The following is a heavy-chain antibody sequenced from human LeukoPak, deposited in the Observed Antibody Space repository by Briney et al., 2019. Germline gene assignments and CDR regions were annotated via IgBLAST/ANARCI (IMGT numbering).Heavy chain of an antibody. Sequence: GGSLRLSCAASGFTFSRYWMAGVRQAPGKGLEWVANIKQDGSEKYYVDSVKGRFTISRDNAKNSLFLQMNSLRAEDTAVYYCTGGFYSGNFDPWGQGTLVTVSS. J-gene: IGHJ5*02. CDR3: TGGFYSGNFDP. D-gene: IGHD1-26*01. V-gene: IGHV3-7*02. CDR2: IKQDGSEK. CDR1: GFTFSRYW.